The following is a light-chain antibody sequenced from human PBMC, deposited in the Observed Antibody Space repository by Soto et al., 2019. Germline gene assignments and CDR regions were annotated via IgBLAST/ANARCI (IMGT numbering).Light chain of an antibody. CDR3: QQSSNWPT. Sequence: EIVLTQSPATLSLSPGERATLSCRASQSVSSYLAWYQQKPGQAPRLLIYDASNRATGIPARFSGSGSGTDFTLTISSLEPEAFAVYYGQQSSNWPTFGGGTKVEIK. CDR1: QSVSSY. V-gene: IGKV3-11*01. CDR2: DAS. J-gene: IGKJ4*01.